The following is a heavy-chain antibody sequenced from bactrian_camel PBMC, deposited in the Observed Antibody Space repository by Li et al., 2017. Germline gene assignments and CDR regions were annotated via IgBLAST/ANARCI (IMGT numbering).Heavy chain of an antibody. J-gene: IGHJ6*01. V-gene: IGHV3S5*01. Sequence: VQLVESGGGSVQAGGSLRLSCELSTYRYKSTNCMGWFRQVPGKEREAVAGIYREGTVTRYDDAVQGRFTIYQDNSKNTLFLQMNSLKPEDTAMYYCRLRLTKFDRPYEACAEFGYWGQGTQVTVS. D-gene: IGHD4*01. CDR2: IYREGTVT. CDR3: RLRLTKFDRPYEACAEFGY. CDR1: TYRYKSTNC.